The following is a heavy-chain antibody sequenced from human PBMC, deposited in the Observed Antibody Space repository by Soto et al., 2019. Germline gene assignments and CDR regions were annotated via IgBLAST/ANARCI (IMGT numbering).Heavy chain of an antibody. V-gene: IGHV3-23*01. Sequence: EVQLLESGGGLVQPGGSLRLSCAASGFTFNSYAMSWVRQAPGKGLEGVSTISRSGSGTFYADSVKGRFTISRDNSKSTLYLQMNSLRAEDTAVYYCAKDASSDGSGSRPDYWGQGTLVTVSS. CDR1: GFTFNSYA. D-gene: IGHD3-10*01. J-gene: IGHJ4*02. CDR2: ISRSGSGT. CDR3: AKDASSDGSGSRPDY.